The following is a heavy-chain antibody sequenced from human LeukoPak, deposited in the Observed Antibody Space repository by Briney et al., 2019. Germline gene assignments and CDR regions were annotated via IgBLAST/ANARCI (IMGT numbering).Heavy chain of an antibody. CDR1: GFSFSIYA. V-gene: IGHV3-30*18. D-gene: IGHD3-22*01. CDR3: AKDGSSGYYPYAFDI. Sequence: SGGSLRLSCAASGFSFSIYAMNWVRQAPGKGLEWVAVISYDGSNKYYADSVKGRFTISRDNSKNTLYLQMNSLRAEDTAVYYCAKDGSSGYYPYAFDIWGQGTKVTVSS. CDR2: ISYDGSNK. J-gene: IGHJ3*02.